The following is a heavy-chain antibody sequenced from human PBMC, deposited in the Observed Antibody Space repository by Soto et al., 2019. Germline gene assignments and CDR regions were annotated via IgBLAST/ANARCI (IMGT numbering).Heavy chain of an antibody. Sequence: QVQLQESGPGLVKPSQTLSLTCTVSGGSISSGGYYWSWIRQHPGKGLEWIGYIYYSGSTYYNPSLKSRVTISVDTSKNQFSLKLGSVTAADTAVYYCARVILWFGELHYGMDVWGQGTTVTVSS. V-gene: IGHV4-31*03. CDR1: GGSISSGGYY. J-gene: IGHJ6*02. CDR3: ARVILWFGELHYGMDV. CDR2: IYYSGST. D-gene: IGHD3-10*01.